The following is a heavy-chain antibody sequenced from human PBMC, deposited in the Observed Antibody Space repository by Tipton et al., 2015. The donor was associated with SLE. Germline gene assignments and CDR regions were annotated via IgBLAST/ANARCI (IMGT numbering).Heavy chain of an antibody. D-gene: IGHD1-1*01. CDR3: ARPNGTPAFDI. CDR1: GFTFSSYW. V-gene: IGHV3-74*01. Sequence: GSLRLSCAASGFTFSSYWMHWVRQAPGKGLVWVSRINSDGSSTSYADSVKGRFTISRDNAKNTLYLQMNSLRAEDTAVYYCARPNGTPAFDIWGQGTMVTVSS. J-gene: IGHJ3*02. CDR2: INSDGSST.